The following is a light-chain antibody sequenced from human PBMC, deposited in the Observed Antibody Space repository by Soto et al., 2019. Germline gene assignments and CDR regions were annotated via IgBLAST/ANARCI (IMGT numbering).Light chain of an antibody. J-gene: IGKJ1*01. CDR3: QHYNSYPWT. Sequence: DIQMTQSPSTLSASVGDRVTITCRASQSIRNYLAWYQQKPGKAPRLLIYDASSLESGVPSRFSGSGSGTEFTLTISSLQPDGFATYYCQHYNSYPWTFGQGTKVDIK. CDR2: DAS. CDR1: QSIRNY. V-gene: IGKV1-5*01.